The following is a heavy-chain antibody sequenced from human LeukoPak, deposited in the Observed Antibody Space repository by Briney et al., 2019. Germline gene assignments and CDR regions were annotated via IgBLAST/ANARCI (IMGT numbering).Heavy chain of an antibody. CDR2: INYNGAIT. D-gene: IGHD3-10*01. J-gene: IGHJ3*02. Sequence: PGGSLRLSCAASGFTFVDYGLSWVRRAPGKGLEWLCAINYNGAITDYADSVKGRFTISRGNAKNSLYLQMNSLRAEDTAVYYCARDSGPRDGVDYYGSGNLNAFDIWGQGTMVTVSS. CDR3: ARDSGPRDGVDYYGSGNLNAFDI. CDR1: GFTFVDYG. V-gene: IGHV3-20*04.